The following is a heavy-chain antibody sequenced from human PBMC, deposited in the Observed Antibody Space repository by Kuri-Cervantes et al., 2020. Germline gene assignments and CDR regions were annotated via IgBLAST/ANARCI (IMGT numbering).Heavy chain of an antibody. D-gene: IGHD5-24*01. J-gene: IGHJ4*02. Sequence: GESLKISCAASGFTFSSHAMHWVRQAPGKGLEWVAVIYYDGRNKNYADSVKGRFTISRDNSKNTLYLQMNSLRAEDTAVYYCARVDESVFDYWGQGTLVTVSS. CDR1: GFTFSSHA. CDR3: ARVDESVFDY. V-gene: IGHV3-33*01. CDR2: IYYDGRNK.